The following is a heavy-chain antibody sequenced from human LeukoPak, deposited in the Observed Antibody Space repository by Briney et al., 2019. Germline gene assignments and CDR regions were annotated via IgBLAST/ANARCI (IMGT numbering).Heavy chain of an antibody. V-gene: IGHV1-18*01. J-gene: IGHJ3*02. CDR2: ISAYNGNT. CDR3: ARDSRRGSGSYYNGDDAFDI. Sequence: ASVKVSCKASGYTFTSYGISWVRQAPGQGLEWMGWISAYNGNTNYAQKLQGRVTMTTDTSTSTAYMELRSLRSDDTAVYYCARDSRRGSGSYYNGDDAFDIWGQGTMVTVSS. D-gene: IGHD3-10*01. CDR1: GYTFTSYG.